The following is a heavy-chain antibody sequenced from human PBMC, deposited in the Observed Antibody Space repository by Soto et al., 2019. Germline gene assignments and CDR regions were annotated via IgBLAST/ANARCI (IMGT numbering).Heavy chain of an antibody. CDR3: ARGITIFGVVIIDYYYYYMDV. Sequence: EASVKVSCKASGYTFTRYDINWVRQATGQGLEWMGWMNPNSGNTGYAQKFQGRVTMTRNTSISTAYMELSSLRSEDTAVYYCARGITIFGVVIIDYYYYYMDVWGKGTTVTVSS. CDR2: MNPNSGNT. V-gene: IGHV1-8*01. CDR1: GYTFTRYD. J-gene: IGHJ6*03. D-gene: IGHD3-3*01.